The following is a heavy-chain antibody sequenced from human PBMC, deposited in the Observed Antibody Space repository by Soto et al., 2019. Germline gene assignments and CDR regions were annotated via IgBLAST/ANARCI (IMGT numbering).Heavy chain of an antibody. J-gene: IGHJ3*02. Sequence: PSETLSLTCAVSGYSISSGYYWGWIRQPPGKGLEWIGSIYHSGSTYYNPSLKSRVTISVDTSNNQFSLKLSSVTAADTAVYYCARDDGVPQRAFDIWGQGTMVTVSS. D-gene: IGHD2-2*01. CDR2: IYHSGST. CDR1: GYSISSGYY. V-gene: IGHV4-38-2*02. CDR3: ARDDGVPQRAFDI.